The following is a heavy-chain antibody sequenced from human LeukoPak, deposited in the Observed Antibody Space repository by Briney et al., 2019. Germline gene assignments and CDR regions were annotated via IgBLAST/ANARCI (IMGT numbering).Heavy chain of an antibody. CDR1: GYTFTGYY. V-gene: IGHV1-2*02. J-gene: IGHJ4*02. CDR3: ARDLFEDMARVDY. CDR2: INPNSGGT. Sequence: VASVKVSCKASGYTFTGYYMHWVRQAPGQGLEWMGWINPNSGGTNYAQKFQGRVTMTRDTSISTAYMELSRLRSDDTAVYYCARDLFEDMARVDYWGQGTLVTVSS. D-gene: IGHD3-16*01.